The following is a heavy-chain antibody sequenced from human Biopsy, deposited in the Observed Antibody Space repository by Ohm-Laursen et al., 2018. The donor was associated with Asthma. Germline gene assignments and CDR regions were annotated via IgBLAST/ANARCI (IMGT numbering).Heavy chain of an antibody. CDR1: GFTFSSYW. V-gene: IGHV3-7*05. J-gene: IGHJ5*02. D-gene: IGHD3-3*01. CDR2: IKQDGSEK. CDR3: ARDTRPNWFDP. Sequence: LRLSCSASGFTFSSYWMSWVRQAPGKGLEWVANIKQDGSEKYYVDSVEGRSTISRDNAKNSLYLQMNSLRAEDTAVYYCARDTRPNWFDPWGQGTLVTVSS.